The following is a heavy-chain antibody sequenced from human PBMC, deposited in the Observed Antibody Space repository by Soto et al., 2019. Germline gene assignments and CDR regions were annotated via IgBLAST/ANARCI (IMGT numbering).Heavy chain of an antibody. CDR1: GGTFSSYA. CDR3: AVDYYDFRIAAASHGGSNWFGP. CDR2: IIPIFGTA. Sequence: SVKVSCKASGGTFSSYAISWVRQAPGQGLEWMGGIIPIFGTANYAQKFQGRVTITADESTSTAYMELSSLRSEDTAVYYCAVDYYDFRIAAASHGGSNWFGPWAPGTLVTVSS. V-gene: IGHV1-69*13. D-gene: IGHD3-3*01. J-gene: IGHJ5*02.